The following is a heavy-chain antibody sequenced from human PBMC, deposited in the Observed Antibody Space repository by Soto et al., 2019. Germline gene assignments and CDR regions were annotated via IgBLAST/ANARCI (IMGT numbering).Heavy chain of an antibody. CDR3: ARSRGSTIFGVVIGGFDY. V-gene: IGHV3-11*01. J-gene: IGHJ4*02. D-gene: IGHD3-3*01. Sequence: GGSLRLSCAASGFTFSDYYMSWIRQAPGKGLEWVSYISSSGSTIYYADSVKGRFTISRDNAKNSLYLQMNSLRAEDTAVYYCARSRGSTIFGVVIGGFDYWGQGTLVTVSS. CDR2: ISSSGSTI. CDR1: GFTFSDYY.